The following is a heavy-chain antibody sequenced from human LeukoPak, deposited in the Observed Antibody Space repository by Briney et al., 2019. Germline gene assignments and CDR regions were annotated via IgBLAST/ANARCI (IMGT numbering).Heavy chain of an antibody. CDR1: GFTFSGYA. CDR3: AKDKSVSADYYFDY. J-gene: IGHJ4*02. CDR2: ISTDGNDK. V-gene: IGHV3-30*04. D-gene: IGHD3-10*01. Sequence: GRSLRLSCAASGFTFSGYAMHWVRQAPGKGLEWLTVISTDGNDKHYADSVKGRFTVARDNSKNTLLLQMNNVRTEDTAVYYCAKDKSVSADYYFDYWGQGTLVTVSS.